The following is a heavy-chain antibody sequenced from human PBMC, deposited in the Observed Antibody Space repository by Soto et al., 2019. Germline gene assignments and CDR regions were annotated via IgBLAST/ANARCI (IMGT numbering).Heavy chain of an antibody. D-gene: IGHD6-25*01. CDR3: ARDRSASGWYYYYGMDV. J-gene: IGHJ6*02. Sequence: EVQLVESGGGLVQPGGSLRLSCAASGFTVSSNYMSWVRQAPGKGLEWVSVIYSGGSTYYADSVKGRFTISRDNSKNTLYLQMNSLRAEDTAVYYCARDRSASGWYYYYGMDVWGQGTTVTVSS. CDR1: GFTVSSNY. V-gene: IGHV3-66*01. CDR2: IYSGGST.